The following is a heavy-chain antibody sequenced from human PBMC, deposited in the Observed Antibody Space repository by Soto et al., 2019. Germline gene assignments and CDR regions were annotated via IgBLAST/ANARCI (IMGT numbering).Heavy chain of an antibody. CDR1: GFTFSSYG. CDR3: ARDFCSTTSCYRWGWYFDL. Sequence: QVQLVESGGGVVQPGRSLRLSCAASGFTFSSYGMHWVRQAPGKGLEWVAVIWYDGSNKYYADSVKGRFTISRDNSKNXLXLQMNSLRAEDTAVYYCARDFCSTTSCYRWGWYFDLWGRGTLVTVSS. V-gene: IGHV3-33*01. J-gene: IGHJ2*01. CDR2: IWYDGSNK. D-gene: IGHD2-2*01.